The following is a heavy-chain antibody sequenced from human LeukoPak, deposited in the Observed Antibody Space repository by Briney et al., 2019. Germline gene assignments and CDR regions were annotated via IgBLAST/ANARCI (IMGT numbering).Heavy chain of an antibody. V-gene: IGHV3-73*01. D-gene: IGHD4-17*01. CDR1: GFTFSSYA. CDR2: IRSKPNNYAT. Sequence: GGSLRLSCAASGFTFSSYAMNWVRQASGKGLEWVGHIRSKPNNYATAYAASVKGRFTISRDDSKNTAYLQMNSLKTEDTAIYYCTRLDYGDLYYYGMDVWGQGTTVTVSS. J-gene: IGHJ6*02. CDR3: TRLDYGDLYYYGMDV.